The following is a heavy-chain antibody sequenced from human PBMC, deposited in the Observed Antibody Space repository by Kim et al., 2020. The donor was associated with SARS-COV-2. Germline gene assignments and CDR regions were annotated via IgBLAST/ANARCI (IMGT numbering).Heavy chain of an antibody. D-gene: IGHD4-17*01. CDR2: VSSGGSPT. V-gene: IGHV3-23*03. CDR3: TEDPGYGDPVDY. CDR1: GFTFRDYG. J-gene: IGHJ4*02. Sequence: GGSLRLSCRASGFTFRDYGMGWVRQAPGKGLEWLSVVSSGGSPTYYADPVKGRVSISRDDSKSTLSLQMNGLRLEDTAVYYCTEDPGYGDPVDYWGQGTLVTVSS.